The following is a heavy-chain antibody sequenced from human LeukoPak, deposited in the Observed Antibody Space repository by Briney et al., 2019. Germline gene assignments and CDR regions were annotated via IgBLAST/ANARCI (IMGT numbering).Heavy chain of an antibody. J-gene: IGHJ4*02. Sequence: ASVKVSCKASGYTFTGYYMHWVRQAPGQGLEWMGWINRNSGGTNYAQKFQGRVTMTRDTSISTAYMELSRLRSDDTAVYYCARDRRVYYDSSGYSWWSFDYWGQGTLVTVSS. V-gene: IGHV1-2*02. CDR1: GYTFTGYY. D-gene: IGHD3-22*01. CDR3: ARDRRVYYDSSGYSWWSFDY. CDR2: INRNSGGT.